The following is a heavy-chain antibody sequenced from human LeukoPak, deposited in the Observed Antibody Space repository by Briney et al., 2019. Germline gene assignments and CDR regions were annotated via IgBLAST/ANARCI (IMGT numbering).Heavy chain of an antibody. CDR1: GGSFSGYY. CDR2: INHSGST. CDR3: ASQRRAGLYYYYGMDV. J-gene: IGHJ6*02. Sequence: PSETLSLTCAVYGGSFSGYYWSWLRQPPGKGLEWIGEINHSGSTNYNPSLKSRVTISVDTSKNQFSLKLSSVTAADTAVYYCASQRRAGLYYYYGMDVWGQGTTVTVSS. V-gene: IGHV4-34*01. D-gene: IGHD1-1*01.